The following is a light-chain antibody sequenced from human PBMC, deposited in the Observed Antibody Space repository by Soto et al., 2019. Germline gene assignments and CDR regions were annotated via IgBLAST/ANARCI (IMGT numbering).Light chain of an antibody. J-gene: IGKJ4*01. Sequence: EILLTQSPFTLSLSPGERATLSCRASQSVSRYLAWYQQKPGQAPRLLIYDASNRATGIPARFSGSGSGTDFTLTISSLESEDFEVYYCQQRSNWPLTFGGGTKVDIK. CDR2: DAS. CDR3: QQRSNWPLT. CDR1: QSVSRY. V-gene: IGKV3-11*01.